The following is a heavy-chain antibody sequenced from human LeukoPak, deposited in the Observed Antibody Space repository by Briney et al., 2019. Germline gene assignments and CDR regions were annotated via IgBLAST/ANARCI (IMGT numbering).Heavy chain of an antibody. V-gene: IGHV3-33*01. J-gene: IGHJ3*02. CDR2: IWYDGSEK. CDR1: VFTFSSFG. Sequence: GGSLRLSCAASVFTFSSFGMHWVRQVPGKGLEWVAVIWYDGSEKYYTDSVKGRFTISRDNSKNTLYLQMNSLRAEDTAVYYCARGGDAFDIWGQGTMVTVSS. CDR3: ARGGDAFDI.